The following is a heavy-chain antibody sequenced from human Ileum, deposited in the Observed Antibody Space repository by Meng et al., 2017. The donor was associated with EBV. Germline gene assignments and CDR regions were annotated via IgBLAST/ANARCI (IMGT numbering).Heavy chain of an antibody. J-gene: IGHJ5*02. CDR2: MYDSENA. CDR1: GGSVSNNDYH. Sequence: QGQLQQSGPGLVKPSATSSLPCSVSGGSVSNNDYHWSWIRQPPGKGLEWIGCMYDSENAKYNPSLNSRVTISIDTTRNHFVLKLTSVTAADTAVYYCAYYFVGRGGPGSWGQGTLVTVSS. CDR3: AYYFVGRGGPGS. V-gene: IGHV4-61*03. D-gene: IGHD3-9*01.